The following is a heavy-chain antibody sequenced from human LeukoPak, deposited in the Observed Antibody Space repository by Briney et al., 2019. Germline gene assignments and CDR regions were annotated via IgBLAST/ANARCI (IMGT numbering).Heavy chain of an antibody. J-gene: IGHJ4*02. CDR3: ARDFYVGSGSYYIGY. CDR2: IWYDGSNK. Sequence: GGSLRLSCAASGFTFSSYGMHWVRRAPGRGWEGVAVIWYDGSNKYYADSVKGRFTISRDNSKNTLYLQMNSLRAEDTAVYYCARDFYVGSGSYYIGYWGQGTLVTVSS. D-gene: IGHD3-10*01. CDR1: GFTFSSYG. V-gene: IGHV3-33*01.